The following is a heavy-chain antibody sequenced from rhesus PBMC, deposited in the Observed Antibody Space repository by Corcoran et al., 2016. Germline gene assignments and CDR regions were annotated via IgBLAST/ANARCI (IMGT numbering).Heavy chain of an antibody. V-gene: IGHV4-160*01. D-gene: IGHD3-9*01. Sequence: QVQLQESGPGLVKPSETLSLTCAVSGGSISRNYWSWIRQAPGKGLEWIGRIYVSGGSTDYNPSLKSRVTSSTDTSKNQFSLKLSSVTAADTAVYYCARVMNWYFDIWGPGTPITISS. CDR2: IYVSGGST. CDR1: GGSISRNY. CDR3: ARVMNWYFDI. J-gene: IGHJ2*01.